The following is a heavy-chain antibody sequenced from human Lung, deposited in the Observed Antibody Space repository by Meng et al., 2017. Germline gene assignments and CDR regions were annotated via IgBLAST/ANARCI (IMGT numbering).Heavy chain of an antibody. CDR1: GASIDTDNW. J-gene: IGHJ4*02. V-gene: IGHV4-4*02. CDR2: IHHSGST. Sequence: QLQESGPGLVKPSGTLSLTCAVSGASIDTDNWLTWVRQSPGKGLEWIGEIHHSGSTNYNPSLKSRVIISVDKSKNQFSLKVNSVTAADTAVYYCARGYYSDSHWGQGTLVTVSS. CDR3: ARGYYSDSH. D-gene: IGHD3-22*01.